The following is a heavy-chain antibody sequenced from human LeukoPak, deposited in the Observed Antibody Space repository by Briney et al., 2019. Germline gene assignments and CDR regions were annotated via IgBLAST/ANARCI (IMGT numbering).Heavy chain of an antibody. Sequence: PSETLSLTCSVSGVSISAYYWSWIRQPAGKGLEWIGRIYPGESIYASENTNYNPSLKSRVTMSVDTSKNQFSLKLSSVTAADTAVYYCARESSFWSGYYSAGFDPWGQGTLVTVSS. CDR2: IYPGESIYASENT. CDR3: ARESSFWSGYYSAGFDP. J-gene: IGHJ5*02. CDR1: GVSISAYY. D-gene: IGHD3-3*01. V-gene: IGHV4-4*07.